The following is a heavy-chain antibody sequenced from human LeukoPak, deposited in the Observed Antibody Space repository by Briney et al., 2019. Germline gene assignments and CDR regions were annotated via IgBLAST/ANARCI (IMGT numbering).Heavy chain of an antibody. CDR2: IIPIFGTA. V-gene: IGHV1-69*05. D-gene: IGHD5-24*01. CDR3: ARVGGYNLWFY. J-gene: IGHJ4*02. Sequence: SVKVSCKASGGTFSSYAISWVRQAPGQGLEWMGRIIPIFGTANYAQKFQGRVTMTRDTSISTAYMELSRLRSDDTAVYYCARVGGYNLWFYWGQGTLVTVSS. CDR1: GGTFSSYA.